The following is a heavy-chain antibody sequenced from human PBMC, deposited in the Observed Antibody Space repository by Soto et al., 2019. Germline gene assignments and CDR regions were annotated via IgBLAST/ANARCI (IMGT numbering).Heavy chain of an antibody. CDR3: ASSYGSGYRGFDY. CDR2: VNPILSMS. J-gene: IGHJ4*02. CDR1: GDTFNFYS. V-gene: IGHV1-69*02. D-gene: IGHD3-10*01. Sequence: QVQLVQSGAEVKRPGSSVKVSCKASGDTFNFYSINWVRQAPGVGLEWLGRVNPILSMSNYARRLQGKVTMTAGKSTSTAYMELRSLRLEDTAIYYGASSYGSGYRGFDYRGQGALVTVSS.